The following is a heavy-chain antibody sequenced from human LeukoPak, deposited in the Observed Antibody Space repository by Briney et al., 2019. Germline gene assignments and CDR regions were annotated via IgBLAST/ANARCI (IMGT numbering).Heavy chain of an antibody. CDR1: AFTFSSYA. CDR2: TSYAGRNT. J-gene: IGHJ5*02. Sequence: ARSLTLAWAAAAFTFSSYAMHWVRQAPGKWLEWVAVTSYAGRNTKYADSLQGRFTISRDNCKSTLYLQMNSLITEDTAMYYCARAASSWFDPCGDRTLFTVSS. V-gene: IGHV3-30*04. CDR3: ARAASSWFDP.